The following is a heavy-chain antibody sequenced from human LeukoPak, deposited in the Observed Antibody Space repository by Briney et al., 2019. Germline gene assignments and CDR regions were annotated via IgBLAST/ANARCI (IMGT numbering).Heavy chain of an antibody. Sequence: SETLSLTCTVSGGSISSGDYYWSWIRQPPGKGLEWIGYIYYSGSTYYNPSLKSRVTISVDTSKSQFSLKLSSVTAADTAVYYCARGDSSSWYEEDYFDYWGQGTLVTVSS. V-gene: IGHV4-30-4*01. D-gene: IGHD6-13*01. CDR1: GGSISSGDYY. CDR3: ARGDSSSWYEEDYFDY. J-gene: IGHJ4*02. CDR2: IYYSGST.